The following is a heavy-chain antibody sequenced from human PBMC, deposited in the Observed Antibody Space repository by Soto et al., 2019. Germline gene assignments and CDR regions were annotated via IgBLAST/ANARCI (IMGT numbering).Heavy chain of an antibody. V-gene: IGHV3-30-3*01. CDR2: ISYDGSNK. CDR1: GFTFSSYA. CDR3: ARDTVMITFGGASGY. D-gene: IGHD3-16*01. Sequence: QVQLVESGGGVVQPGRSLRLSCAASGFTFSSYAMHWVRQAPGKGLEWVAVISYDGSNKYYADSVKGRFTISRDNSKNTLYLQMTSLRAEDTAVYYCARDTVMITFGGASGYWGQGTLVTVSS. J-gene: IGHJ4*02.